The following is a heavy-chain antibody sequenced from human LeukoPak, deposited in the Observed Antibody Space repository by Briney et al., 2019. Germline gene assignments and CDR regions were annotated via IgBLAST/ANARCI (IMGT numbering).Heavy chain of an antibody. CDR2: MSYDGFNK. V-gene: IGHV3-30*18. D-gene: IGHD5-18*01. J-gene: IGHJ4*02. CDR3: AKTKGYSYGYYFDY. CDR1: GFTFSSYA. Sequence: GRSLRLSCAASGFTFSSYAMHWVRQSLGKGLEWVAVMSYDGFNKYYADSVKGRLTISRDNSKNTLYLQMNSLRAEDTAVYYCAKTKGYSYGYYFDYWGQGTLATVSS.